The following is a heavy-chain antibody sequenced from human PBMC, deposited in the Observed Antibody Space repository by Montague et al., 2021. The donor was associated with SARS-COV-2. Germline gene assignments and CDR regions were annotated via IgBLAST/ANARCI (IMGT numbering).Heavy chain of an antibody. CDR2: IFHCGIT. V-gene: IGHV4-59*13. D-gene: IGHD1-20*01. Sequence: SETLSLTCSVSGGPISSYHCCWIRKSPAKGQERIGYIFHCGITDYNHSLKSRVTISVDMSKNQFYLQLNSVTAADSAVYYCARTEYNWNDWFDPWGQGTLVTVSS. CDR1: GGPISSYH. CDR3: ARTEYNWNDWFDP. J-gene: IGHJ5*02.